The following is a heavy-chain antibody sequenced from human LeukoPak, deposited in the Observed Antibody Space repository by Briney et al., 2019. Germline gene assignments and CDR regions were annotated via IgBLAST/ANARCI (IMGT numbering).Heavy chain of an antibody. V-gene: IGHV3-23*01. D-gene: IGHD5-24*01. CDR2: ISGSGGST. J-gene: IGHJ4*02. Sequence: GGSLRLSCAASGFTFSSYGMSWVRQAPGKGLEWVSAISGSGGSTYYADSVKGRFTVSRDNSKNTLYLQINSLRDEDTAVYYCAKDDAWLQYNDWGQGTLVTVSS. CDR1: GFTFSSYG. CDR3: AKDDAWLQYND.